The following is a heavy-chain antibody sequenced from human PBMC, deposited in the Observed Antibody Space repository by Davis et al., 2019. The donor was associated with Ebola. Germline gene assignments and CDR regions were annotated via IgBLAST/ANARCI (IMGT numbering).Heavy chain of an antibody. D-gene: IGHD2-2*03. V-gene: IGHV3-7*03. CDR3: ASGDGCGRSYDMDV. J-gene: IGHJ6*03. CDR2: IKEDGGEK. CDR1: GLIFNNYW. Sequence: GGSLRLSCAASGLIFNNYWMSWIRQAPGKGPEWVAIIKEDGGEKYYVDSVKGRFTISRDNAKNSLFLEMNSLRAEDTAFYYCASGDGCGRSYDMDVWGQGTTVTVSS.